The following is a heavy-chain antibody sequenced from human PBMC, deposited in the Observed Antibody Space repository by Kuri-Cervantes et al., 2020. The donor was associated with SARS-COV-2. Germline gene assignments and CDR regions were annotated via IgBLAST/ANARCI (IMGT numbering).Heavy chain of an antibody. V-gene: IGHV5-51*01. Sequence: ETLSLTCKGSGYSFPTYWISWVRQVPGKGLEWMGVIYPGDSDTRYSPSFQGQVTMSSDRSISTAYLQWSSLKASDTAIYYCARHFRHKDWLIPEVSTYFDSWGQGTLVTVSS. J-gene: IGHJ4*02. CDR1: GYSFPTYW. CDR3: ARHFRHKDWLIPEVSTYFDS. D-gene: IGHD3-22*01. CDR2: IYPGDSDT.